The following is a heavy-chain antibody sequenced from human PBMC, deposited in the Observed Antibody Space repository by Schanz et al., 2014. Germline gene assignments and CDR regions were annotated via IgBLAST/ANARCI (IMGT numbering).Heavy chain of an antibody. J-gene: IGHJ2*01. CDR2: VFPNGIT. Sequence: QVQLQESGPGLVKPSQTLSLTCTVSGGSIRSGTYYWSWIRQPAGKALEWVGRVFPNGITNYNPSLKSRVPKSLDTAKNQFSRPLTHVTAADTAVYYCARDTTWRLDLWGRGTLVTVSS. D-gene: IGHD1-1*01. V-gene: IGHV4-61*02. CDR3: ARDTTWRLDL. CDR1: GGSIRSGTYY.